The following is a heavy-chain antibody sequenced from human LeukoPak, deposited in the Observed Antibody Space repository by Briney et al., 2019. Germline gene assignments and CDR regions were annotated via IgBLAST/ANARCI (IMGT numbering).Heavy chain of an antibody. V-gene: IGHV4-34*01. CDR3: ARVGRMTTVTTYYYYYYMDV. J-gene: IGHJ6*03. D-gene: IGHD4-11*01. Sequence: PSETLSLTCAVYGGSFSGDYWSGFRQPPGEGLEWIGEINHSGSTNYNPSLKSRVTISLDTSKNQFSLKLSSVTAADTAVYYCARVGRMTTVTTYYYYYYMDVWGKGTTVTVSS. CDR1: GGSFSGDY. CDR2: INHSGST.